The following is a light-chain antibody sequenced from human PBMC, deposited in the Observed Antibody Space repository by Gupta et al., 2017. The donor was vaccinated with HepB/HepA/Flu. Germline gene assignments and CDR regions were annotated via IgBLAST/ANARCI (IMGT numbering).Light chain of an antibody. J-gene: IGLJ1*01. Sequence: SYALTQVPSVSVSPGQTARITCSGDVLGENYADWYQQKPGQAPELVINEDSERYPGIPERFSGSTSGTTTTLTISRVLTEDEAYYYCLSEDEDNPRVFGTGTKVTVL. V-gene: IGLV3-22*01. CDR1: VLGENY. CDR2: EDS. CDR3: LSEDEDNPRV.